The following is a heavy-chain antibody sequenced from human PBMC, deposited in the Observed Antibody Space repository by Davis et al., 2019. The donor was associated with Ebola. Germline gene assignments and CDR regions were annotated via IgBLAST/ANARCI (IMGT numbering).Heavy chain of an antibody. J-gene: IGHJ4*02. CDR2: MTSSGSTI. D-gene: IGHD3-16*02. V-gene: IGHV3-48*03. CDR1: GFTFSNYA. Sequence: PGGSLRLSCAVSGFTFSNYALHWVRQAPGKGLEWVSSMTSSGSTIYYADSVRGRFTISRDNSKNTLYLEMNSLRVEDTAVYYCARDIVLGRPDYFDYWGQGTLVTVSS. CDR3: ARDIVLGRPDYFDY.